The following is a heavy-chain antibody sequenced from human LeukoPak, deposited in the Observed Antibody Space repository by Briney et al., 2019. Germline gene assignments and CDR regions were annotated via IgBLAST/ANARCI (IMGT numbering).Heavy chain of an antibody. D-gene: IGHD2-2*01. J-gene: IGHJ4*02. CDR3: AREVVPASFDY. CDR1: GFTFSSYS. CDR2: ISSSSSYI. Sequence: GGSLRLSCAASGFTFSSYSMNWVRQAPGKGLEWVSSISSSSSYIYYADSVKGRVTISSDNAKNSLYLEMNSLRAEDTAVYYCAREVVPASFDYWGQGTLVTVSS. V-gene: IGHV3-21*01.